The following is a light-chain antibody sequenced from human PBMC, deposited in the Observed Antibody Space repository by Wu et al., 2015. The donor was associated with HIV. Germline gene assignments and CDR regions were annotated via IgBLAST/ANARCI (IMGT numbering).Light chain of an antibody. CDR3: QQYYSIVWT. CDR1: QSIRTN. Sequence: EIVMTQSPATLSVSPGERATLFCRASQSIRTNLAWYQQKPGQSPRLLIYGASTRATGVPPRFSGSGSGMEYTLTISSLQPEDFATYYCQQYYSIVWTFGQGTKVEIK. CDR2: GAS. J-gene: IGKJ1*01. V-gene: IGKV3-15*01.